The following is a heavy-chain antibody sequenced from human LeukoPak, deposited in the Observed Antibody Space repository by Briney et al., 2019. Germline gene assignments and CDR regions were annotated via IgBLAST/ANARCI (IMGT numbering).Heavy chain of an antibody. Sequence: GGSLRLSCAASGFTFSSYAMSWVRKAPGKGLEWVSAISGSGGSTYYADSVKGRFTISRDNSKNTLYLQMNSLRAEDTAVYYCAKDRRPAYYGSGSFDYWGQGTLVTVSS. D-gene: IGHD3-10*01. CDR2: ISGSGGST. CDR1: GFTFSSYA. V-gene: IGHV3-23*01. J-gene: IGHJ4*02. CDR3: AKDRRPAYYGSGSFDY.